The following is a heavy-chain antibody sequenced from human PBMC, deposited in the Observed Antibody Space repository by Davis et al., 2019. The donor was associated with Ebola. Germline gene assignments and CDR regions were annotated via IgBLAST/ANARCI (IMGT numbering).Heavy chain of an antibody. Sequence: PGGSLRLSCTASGFTVSSNHMSWVRQAPGKGLEWVSVIYDQSTAYADAVRARFIISRDKSNNTLYLEMSSLRVDDTAVYYCATTQWLREFDNWGQGTLVTVSS. D-gene: IGHD6-19*01. CDR3: ATTQWLREFDN. V-gene: IGHV3-53*05. J-gene: IGHJ4*02. CDR2: IYDQST. CDR1: GFTVSSNH.